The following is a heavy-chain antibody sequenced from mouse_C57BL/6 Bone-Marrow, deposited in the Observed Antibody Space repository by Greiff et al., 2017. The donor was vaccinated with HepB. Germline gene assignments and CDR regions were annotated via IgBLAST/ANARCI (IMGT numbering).Heavy chain of an antibody. Sequence: QVQLQQPGAELVKPGASVKLSCKASGYTFTSYWMHWVKQRPGRGLEWIGRIDPNSGGTKYNEKFKSKATLTVDKSSSTAYMQLSSLTSEDSAVYYCAIYYDYDEAAWFAYWGQGTLVTVSA. D-gene: IGHD2-4*01. CDR3: AIYYDYDEAAWFAY. J-gene: IGHJ3*01. CDR1: GYTFTSYW. V-gene: IGHV1-62-3*01. CDR2: IDPNSGGT.